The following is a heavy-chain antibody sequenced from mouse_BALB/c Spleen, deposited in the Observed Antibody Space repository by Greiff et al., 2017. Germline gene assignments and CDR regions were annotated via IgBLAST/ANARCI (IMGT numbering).Heavy chain of an antibody. CDR1: GFTFSSYA. J-gene: IGHJ1*01. V-gene: IGHV5-9-4*01. Sequence: EVQLVESGGGLVKPGGSLKLSCAASGFTFSSYAMSWVRQSPEKRLEWVAEISSGGSYTYYPDTVTGRFTISRDNAKNTLYLEMSSLRSEDTAMYYCAREKDWYFDVWGAGTTVTVSS. CDR3: AREKDWYFDV. CDR2: ISSGGSYT.